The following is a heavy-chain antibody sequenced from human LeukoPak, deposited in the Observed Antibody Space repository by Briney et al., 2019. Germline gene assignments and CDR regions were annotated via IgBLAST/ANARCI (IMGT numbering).Heavy chain of an antibody. CDR2: ISNSGSFI. D-gene: IGHD7-27*01. CDR1: GFTFSNYE. Sequence: PGGSLRLSCAASGFTFSNYEMSWVRQAPGKGLEWTSYISNSGSFIYDADSVKGRFTISRDNAKNSLYLQMNTLRAEDTAIYYCARGRWGSLWGQGTMVTVSS. CDR3: ARGRWGSL. J-gene: IGHJ3*01. V-gene: IGHV3-48*03.